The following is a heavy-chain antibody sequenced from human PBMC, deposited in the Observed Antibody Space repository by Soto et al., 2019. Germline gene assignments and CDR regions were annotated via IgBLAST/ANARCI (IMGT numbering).Heavy chain of an antibody. CDR1: GFTFDDYA. V-gene: IGHV3-9*01. D-gene: IGHD6-6*01. CDR3: AKDISSGGLDAFDI. J-gene: IGHJ3*02. CDR2: ISWNSGSI. Sequence: EVQLVESGRGLVQPGRSLRLSCAASGFTFDDYAMHWVRQAPGKGLEWVSGISWNSGSIGYADSVKGRFTISRDNAKNSLYLQMNSLRAEDTALYYCAKDISSGGLDAFDIWGQGTMVTVSS.